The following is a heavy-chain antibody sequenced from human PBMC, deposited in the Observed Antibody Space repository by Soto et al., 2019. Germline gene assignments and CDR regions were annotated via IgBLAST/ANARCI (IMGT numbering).Heavy chain of an antibody. V-gene: IGHV5-10-1*01. CDR2: IDPSDSYT. Sequence: PGESLKISCKGSGYSFTSYWISWVRQMPGKGLEWMGRIDPSDSYTNYSPSFQGHVTISADKSISTAYLQWSSLKASDTAMYYCARRVATIWSSADYYGMDVWGQGTTVTVSS. CDR1: GYSFTSYW. CDR3: ARRVATIWSSADYYGMDV. J-gene: IGHJ6*02. D-gene: IGHD5-12*01.